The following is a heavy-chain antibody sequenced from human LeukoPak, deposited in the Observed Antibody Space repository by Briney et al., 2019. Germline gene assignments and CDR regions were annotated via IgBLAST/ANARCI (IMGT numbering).Heavy chain of an antibody. V-gene: IGHV1-18*01. Sequence: ASVKVSCKASGYTFTSYGISWVRQAPGQGLEWMGWISAYNGNTNYAQKLQGRVTMTTDTSTSTAYMELRSLRSDGTAVYYCARVRSGGSCYGAFDIWGQGTMVTVSS. CDR3: ARVRSGGSCYGAFDI. J-gene: IGHJ3*02. CDR1: GYTFTSYG. D-gene: IGHD2-15*01. CDR2: ISAYNGNT.